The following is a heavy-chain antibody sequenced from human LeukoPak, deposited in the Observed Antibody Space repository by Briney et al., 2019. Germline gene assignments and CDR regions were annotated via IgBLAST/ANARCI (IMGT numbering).Heavy chain of an antibody. CDR3: ARAPEYSSSSENFDY. CDR2: ISAYNGNT. CDR1: GYTFTSYG. D-gene: IGHD6-6*01. Sequence: GASVKVSCKASGYTFTSYGISWVRQAPGQGLEWMGWISAYNGNTNYAQKLQGRVTMTTDTSTSTAYMELRSLRSDDTAVYYCARAPEYSSSSENFDYWGQGTQVTVSS. J-gene: IGHJ4*02. V-gene: IGHV1-18*01.